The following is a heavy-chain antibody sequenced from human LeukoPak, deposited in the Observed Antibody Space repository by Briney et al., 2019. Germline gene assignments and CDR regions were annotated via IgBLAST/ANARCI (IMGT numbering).Heavy chain of an antibody. V-gene: IGHV3-9*01. CDR3: AKELTGTYYYYGMDV. CDR2: ISWNSGSI. CDR1: GLSFDDYA. D-gene: IGHD7-27*01. Sequence: QPGGSLRLSYAASGLSFDDYAMHWVRQAPGKGLEWVSGISWNSGSIGYADSVKGRFTISRDNAKNSLYLQMNSLRAEDTALYYCAKELTGTYYYYGMDVWGQGTTVTVSS. J-gene: IGHJ6*02.